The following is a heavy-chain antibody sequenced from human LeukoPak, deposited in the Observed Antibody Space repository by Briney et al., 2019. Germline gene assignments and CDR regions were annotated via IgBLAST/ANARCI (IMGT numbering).Heavy chain of an antibody. CDR1: RFTFSKND. CDR2: LSYDGRNT. D-gene: IGHD1-26*01. V-gene: IGHV3-30*18. CDR3: AKEVAVTRVEPY. Sequence: PGGSLTLSCTASRFTFSKNDMHWVRQAPGKGLGWVAVLSYDGRNTYYAESVKGRFTISRHNTKNTQYLQLNRLRPEDTAMYYCAKEVAVTRVEPYWGQGTLVTVSS. J-gene: IGHJ4*02.